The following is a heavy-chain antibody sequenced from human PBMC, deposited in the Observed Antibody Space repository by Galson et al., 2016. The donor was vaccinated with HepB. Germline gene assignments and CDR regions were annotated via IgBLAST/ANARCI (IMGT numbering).Heavy chain of an antibody. V-gene: IGHV4-31*03. D-gene: IGHD2-21*02. CDR3: ARGARKVTMRN. CDR2: IHHSGSS. CDR1: GFSMSSVSGGSFGTYY. J-gene: IGHJ4*02. Sequence: TLSLTCTVSGFSMSSVSGGSFGTYYWPWIRQSPGKGLEWIGYIHHSGSSNYNPSLKSRISMSLDTSKNQFFLRMASVTAADTATYYCARGARKVTMRNWGQGTLVVVSS.